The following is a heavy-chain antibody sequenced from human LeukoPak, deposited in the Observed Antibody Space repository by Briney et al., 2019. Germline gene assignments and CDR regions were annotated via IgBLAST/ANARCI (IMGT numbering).Heavy chain of an antibody. Sequence: GGSLRLSCAASGFTFSSYWMHWVRQAPAKGLVWVSRINSDGSRTSYADSVKSRFTISRDNANKTLYLQMHSLRAEDAAVYYCARDGADYYSWGRFDHWGQGTLVTVSS. CDR3: ARDGADYYSWGRFDH. CDR1: GFTFSSYW. D-gene: IGHD3-10*01. J-gene: IGHJ5*02. CDR2: INSDGSRT. V-gene: IGHV3-74*01.